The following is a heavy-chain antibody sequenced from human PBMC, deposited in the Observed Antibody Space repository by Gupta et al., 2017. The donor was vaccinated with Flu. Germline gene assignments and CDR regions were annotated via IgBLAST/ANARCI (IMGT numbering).Heavy chain of an antibody. V-gene: IGHV3-15*01. CDR1: GFSFSDAW. CDR2: IRSKVEDETT. J-gene: IGHJ6*03. Sequence: EEQLLESGGGLVKPGESLRLSCTASGFSFSDAWMIWVRQAPGKGLEWVGRIRSKVEDETTDYAPEVKGRGTSSRDDSKNVLFLQMNSVETQDKDNYYWATVSQQIEHIADYHFYADVWGKGTTVTVSS. D-gene: IGHD6-13*01. CDR3: ATVSQQIEHIADYHFYADV.